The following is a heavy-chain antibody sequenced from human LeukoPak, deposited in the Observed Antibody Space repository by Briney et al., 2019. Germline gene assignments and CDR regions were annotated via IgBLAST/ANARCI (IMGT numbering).Heavy chain of an antibody. Sequence: GGSLRLSCAASGFTFSSYSMNWVRQAPGKGLEWVSSISSSSSYIYYADSVKGRFTISRDNAKNSLYLQMNSLRAEDTAVYYCAPAYYYGSGHSLTTDYWGQGTLVTVSS. CDR2: ISSSSSYI. CDR3: APAYYYGSGHSLTTDY. J-gene: IGHJ4*02. D-gene: IGHD3-10*01. V-gene: IGHV3-21*01. CDR1: GFTFSSYS.